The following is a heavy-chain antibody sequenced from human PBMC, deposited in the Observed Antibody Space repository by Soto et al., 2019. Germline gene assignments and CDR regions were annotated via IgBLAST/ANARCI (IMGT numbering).Heavy chain of an antibody. CDR3: AREGGFVGYCTNGVCYTRGIDY. Sequence: GGSLRLSCAASGFTFSAYTMNWVRQAQGKGLEWVSSISSSSSYIYYADSVKGRFTISRDNAKNSLYLQMNSLRAEDTAVYYCAREGGFVGYCTNGVCYTRGIDYWGQGTLVTVSS. CDR1: GFTFSAYT. J-gene: IGHJ4*02. CDR2: ISSSSSYI. V-gene: IGHV3-21*01. D-gene: IGHD2-8*01.